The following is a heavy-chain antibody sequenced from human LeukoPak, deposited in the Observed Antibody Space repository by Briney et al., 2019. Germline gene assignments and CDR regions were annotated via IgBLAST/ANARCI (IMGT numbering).Heavy chain of an antibody. D-gene: IGHD3-9*01. Sequence: PGGSLRLSCAASGFTFSSYSMNWVRQAPGKGLEWVSSISSSSSYIYYADSVKGRFTISRDNAKNSLYLQMNSLRDEDTAVYYCARDSGFRESFWLPRYNWFDPWGQGTLVTVSS. J-gene: IGHJ5*02. CDR2: ISSSSSYI. CDR3: ARDSGFRESFWLPRYNWFDP. CDR1: GFTFSSYS. V-gene: IGHV3-21*01.